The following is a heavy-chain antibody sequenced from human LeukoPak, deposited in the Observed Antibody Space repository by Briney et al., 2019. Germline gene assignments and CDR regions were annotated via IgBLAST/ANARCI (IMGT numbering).Heavy chain of an antibody. Sequence: SVKVSCKASGGTFSSYAISWVRQAPGQGLEWMGRIIPILGIANYAQKFQGRVTITADKSTSTAYMELSSLRSEDTAVYYCAREDGGNSVIDYWGQGTLVTVSS. J-gene: IGHJ4*02. CDR3: AREDGGNSVIDY. CDR1: GGTFSSYA. CDR2: IIPILGIA. D-gene: IGHD4-23*01. V-gene: IGHV1-69*04.